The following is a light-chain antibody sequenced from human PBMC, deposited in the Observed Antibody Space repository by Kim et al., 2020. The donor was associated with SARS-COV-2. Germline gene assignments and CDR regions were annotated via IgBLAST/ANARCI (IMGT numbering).Light chain of an antibody. CDR1: SSNIGSDS. V-gene: IGLV1-44*01. CDR2: GNN. Sequence: QSVLTQPPSTSGTPGQRVTISCSGSSSNIGSDSVKWYQQLPGTAPKLLIYGNNQRPSGVPDRFSGSKSGTSASLAISGLQSEDEADYYCATWDGSLDVWVFGGGTRLTVL. CDR3: ATWDGSLDVWV. J-gene: IGLJ3*02.